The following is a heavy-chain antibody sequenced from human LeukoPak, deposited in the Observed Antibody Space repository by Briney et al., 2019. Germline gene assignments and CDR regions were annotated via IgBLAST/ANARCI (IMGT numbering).Heavy chain of an antibody. CDR1: GGSISSGSYY. J-gene: IGHJ3*02. CDR2: IYTSGST. D-gene: IGHD2-15*01. V-gene: IGHV4-61*02. Sequence: SETLSLTCTVSGGSISSGSYYWSWIRQPAGKGLEWIGRIYTSGSTNYNPSLKSRVTISVDTSKNQFSLKLSSVTAADTAVYYCARAVKLGYCSGGSCPDASDIWGQGTMVTVSS. CDR3: ARAVKLGYCSGGSCPDASDI.